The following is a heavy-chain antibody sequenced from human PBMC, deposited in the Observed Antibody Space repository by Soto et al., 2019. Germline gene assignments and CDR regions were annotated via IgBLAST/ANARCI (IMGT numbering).Heavy chain of an antibody. CDR3: ARDLVWGYYYGSGSWGYYFDY. CDR1: GFTFSSYG. V-gene: IGHV3-33*01. Sequence: GGSLRLSCAASGFTFSSYGMHWVRQAPGKGLEWVAVIWYDGSNKYYADSVKGRFTISRDNSKNTLYLQMNSLRAEDTAVYYCARDLVWGYYYGSGSWGYYFDYWGQGTLVTVSS. J-gene: IGHJ4*02. CDR2: IWYDGSNK. D-gene: IGHD3-10*01.